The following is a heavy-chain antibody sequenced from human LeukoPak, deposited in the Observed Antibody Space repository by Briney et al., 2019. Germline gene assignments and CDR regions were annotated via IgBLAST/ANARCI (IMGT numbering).Heavy chain of an antibody. CDR3: ARRRGGYPFDY. V-gene: IGHV4-39*01. Sequence: SETLSLTCTVSGDSISSSNYYWGWIRQPPGKGLEWIGSIYYSGSTYYNPSLKSRVTISVDTSKNQFSLKLSSVTAADTAVYYCARRRGGYPFDYWGQGTLVTVSP. D-gene: IGHD2-15*01. J-gene: IGHJ4*02. CDR2: IYYSGST. CDR1: GDSISSSNYY.